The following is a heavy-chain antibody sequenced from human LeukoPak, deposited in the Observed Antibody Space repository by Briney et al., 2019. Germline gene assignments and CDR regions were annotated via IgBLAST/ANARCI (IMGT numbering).Heavy chain of an antibody. CDR1: GGTFSSYA. CDR3: ARGPTTVYYGMDV. V-gene: IGHV1-69*10. CDR2: IIPILGIA. J-gene: IGHJ6*02. Sequence: ASVRVSCKASGGTFSSYAISWVRQAPGQGLEWMGGIIPILGIANYAQKFQGRVTITADKSTSISHMELSSLRSEDTAVYYCARGPTTVYYGMDVWGQGTTVTVSS. D-gene: IGHD1-26*01.